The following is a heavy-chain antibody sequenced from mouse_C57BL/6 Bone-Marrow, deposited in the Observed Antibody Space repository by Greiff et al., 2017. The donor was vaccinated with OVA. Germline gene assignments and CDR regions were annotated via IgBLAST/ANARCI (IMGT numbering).Heavy chain of an antibody. D-gene: IGHD1-1*01. V-gene: IGHV1-18*01. CDR1: GYTFTDYN. CDR3: ARSREVYYYGSSLYYYAMDY. Sequence: VHVKQSGPELVKPGASVKIPCKASGYTFTDYNMDWVKQSHGKSLEWIGDINPNNGGTIYNQKFKGKATLTVDKSSSTAYMELRSLTSEDTAVYYCARSREVYYYGSSLYYYAMDYWGQGTSVTVSS. J-gene: IGHJ4*01. CDR2: INPNNGGT.